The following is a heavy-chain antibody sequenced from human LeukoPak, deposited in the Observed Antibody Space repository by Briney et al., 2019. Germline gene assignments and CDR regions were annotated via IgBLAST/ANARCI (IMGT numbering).Heavy chain of an antibody. J-gene: IGHJ4*02. CDR3: GKDMKYSSRWLDY. D-gene: IGHD6-13*01. V-gene: IGHV3-9*01. CDR2: ISWNSNSI. CDR1: GFTFEDYA. Sequence: QPGRSLRLSCAASGFTFEDYAMHWVRQAPGKGLEWVSGISWNSNSIGYADSVKGRFTISRDNAKNSLYLQMNSLRAEATALYYCGKDMKYSSRWLDYWGQGTLVTVSS.